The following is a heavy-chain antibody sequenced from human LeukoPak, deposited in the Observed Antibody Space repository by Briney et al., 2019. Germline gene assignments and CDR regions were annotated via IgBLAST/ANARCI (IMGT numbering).Heavy chain of an antibody. CDR2: IIPIFGTA. CDR1: GGTFSSYA. CDR3: ARGTEASCSSTSCYADYYYMDV. D-gene: IGHD2-2*01. J-gene: IGHJ6*03. V-gene: IGHV1-69*06. Sequence: SVKVSCKASGGTFSSYAISWVRQAPGQGLEWMGGIIPIFGTANYAQKFQGRVTITADKSTSTAYMELSSLRSEDTAVYYCARGTEASCSSTSCYADYYYMDVWGKGTTVTVSS.